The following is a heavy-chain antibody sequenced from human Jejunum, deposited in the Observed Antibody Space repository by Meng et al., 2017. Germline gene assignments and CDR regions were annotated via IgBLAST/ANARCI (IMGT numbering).Heavy chain of an antibody. Sequence: GGSLRLSCATSGFTFSGFWMSWVRQLPGKGLEWVANINQDGSEKFYVDSVRGRFTISRDNAKKSVFLQMNNLRVEDTAVYYCASLPVAVTVSHYYYGLDVWGQGTTVTVSS. V-gene: IGHV3-7*01. D-gene: IGHD6-19*01. CDR2: INQDGSEK. CDR3: ASLPVAVTVSHYYYGLDV. CDR1: GFTFSGFW. J-gene: IGHJ6*02.